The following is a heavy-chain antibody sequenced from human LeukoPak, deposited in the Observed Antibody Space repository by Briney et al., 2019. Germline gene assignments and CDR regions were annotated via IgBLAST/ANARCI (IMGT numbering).Heavy chain of an antibody. CDR3: ARDGWFRDYNWFDP. D-gene: IGHD3-10*01. V-gene: IGHV3-48*01. Sequence: GGSLRLSCAASGFTFSSYSMNWVRQAPGKGLEWVSYISSASNTIYYADSVKGRFTISRDNAKNSLYLQMNSLRAEDTAMYYCARDGWFRDYNWFDPWGQGTLVTVSS. CDR2: ISSASNTI. J-gene: IGHJ5*02. CDR1: GFTFSSYS.